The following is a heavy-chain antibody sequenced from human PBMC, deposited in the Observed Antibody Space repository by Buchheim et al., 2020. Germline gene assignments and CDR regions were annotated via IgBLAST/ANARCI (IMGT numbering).Heavy chain of an antibody. D-gene: IGHD3-16*01. V-gene: IGHV3-7*01. CDR2: IKQDGSEK. CDR3: ARSPRGLDYYYGMDV. Sequence: EVQLVESGGGLVQPGGSLRLSCAASGFTFTSYWMSWVRQAPGKGPEWVANIKQDGSEKHYVDSVKGRFTISRYNAKNSVSLLMNSLRGEDTAVYYCARSPRGLDYYYGMDVWGQGTT. CDR1: GFTFTSYW. J-gene: IGHJ6*02.